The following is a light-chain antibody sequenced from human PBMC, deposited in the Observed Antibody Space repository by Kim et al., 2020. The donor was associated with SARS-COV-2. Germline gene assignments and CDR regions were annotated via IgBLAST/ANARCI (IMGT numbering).Light chain of an antibody. CDR2: FDS. J-gene: IGLJ3*02. Sequence: SYELTQPPSVSVPPGKTARITCGGNNIGGKSVHWYQQKPGQAPVLVIYFDSDRPSGIPERFSGSNSGNTATLTISRVEAGDEADYYCQVWDSSSDHRVFGGGTQLTVL. CDR3: QVWDSSSDHRV. CDR1: NIGGKS. V-gene: IGLV3-21*04.